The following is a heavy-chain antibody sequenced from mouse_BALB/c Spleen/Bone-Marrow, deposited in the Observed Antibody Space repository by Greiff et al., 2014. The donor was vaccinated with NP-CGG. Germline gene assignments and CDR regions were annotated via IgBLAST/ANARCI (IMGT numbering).Heavy chain of an antibody. V-gene: IGHV4-1*02. D-gene: IGHD1-2*01. CDR1: GFDFSTFW. Sequence: VQLQQSGGGLVQPGGSLKLSCAASGFDFSTFWMNWVRQAPGKGLEWIGEINPDRSTINYAPSLKDKFIISRDNAKNTLYLLMSRVRSEDTALYYCARLHYYGYGAYWGQGTLVTVSA. CDR2: INPDRSTI. CDR3: ARLHYYGYGAY. J-gene: IGHJ3*01.